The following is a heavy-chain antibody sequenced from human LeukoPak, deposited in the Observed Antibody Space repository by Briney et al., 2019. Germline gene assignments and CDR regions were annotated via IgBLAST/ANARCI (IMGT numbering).Heavy chain of an antibody. J-gene: IGHJ4*02. CDR1: GGSFSRYA. Sequence: SVKASCKASGGSFSRYAISWVRQAPGQGLEWMGGIIPIFGTANYAQKFQGRVTITADESTRTAYMELRTLRSEDTAIYYCARGSGETGGYYYVYWGRGTPVTVSS. CDR2: IIPIFGTA. V-gene: IGHV1-69*13. D-gene: IGHD3-22*01. CDR3: ARGSGETGGYYYVY.